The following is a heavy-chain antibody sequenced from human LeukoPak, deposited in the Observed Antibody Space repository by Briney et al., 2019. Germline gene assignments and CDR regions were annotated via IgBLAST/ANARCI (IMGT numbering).Heavy chain of an antibody. D-gene: IGHD6-19*01. CDR3: ARESKGSSGWYDY. V-gene: IGHV4-39*07. CDR1: GGSISSSSYY. Sequence: SETLSLTCTVSGGSISSSSYYWGWIRQPPGKGLEWVATIYYSGSTSYNPSLKSRVTLSVDKSKNQFSLKLSSVTAADTAVYYCARESKGSSGWYDYWGQGTLVTVSS. CDR2: IYYSGST. J-gene: IGHJ4*02.